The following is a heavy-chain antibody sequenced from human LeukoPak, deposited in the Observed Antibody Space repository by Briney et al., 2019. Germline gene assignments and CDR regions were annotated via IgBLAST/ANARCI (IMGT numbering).Heavy chain of an antibody. V-gene: IGHV1-18*04. J-gene: IGHJ4*02. CDR2: IGAYNGDT. CDR3: TRDHCRGDNCPSFDY. CDR1: GYTFTSFG. Sequence: ASVKVSCKPSGYTFTSFGISWVRQAAGQGLEGMGWIGAYNGDTNYAQKFQGRVTMTTDTSTSTAYMDLRSLRSDDTAVYYCTRDHCRGDNCPSFDYWGQGTLVTVSS. D-gene: IGHD2-15*01.